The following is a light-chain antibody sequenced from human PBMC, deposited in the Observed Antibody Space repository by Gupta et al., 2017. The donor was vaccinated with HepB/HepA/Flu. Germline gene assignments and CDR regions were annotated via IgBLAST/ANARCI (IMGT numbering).Light chain of an antibody. CDR2: SAS. CDR1: QGIITT. J-gene: IGKJ4*02. V-gene: IGKV1-12*01. CDR3: RQANNFPLT. Sequence: DIQMTQSPSSLSVSIGDRVTITCRASQGIITTLAWYQQKPGEAPKLLLYSASGLHGAVPSRCCGSRSGTEDTLTIISLQPDEFATFYCRQANNFPLTFGGGTKVEIK.